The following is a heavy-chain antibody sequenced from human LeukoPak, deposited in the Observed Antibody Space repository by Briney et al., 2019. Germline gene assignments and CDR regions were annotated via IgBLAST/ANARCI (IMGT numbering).Heavy chain of an antibody. D-gene: IGHD2-15*01. Sequence: PGGSLRLSCAASGFTFDDYAMHWVRQAPGKGLEWVSGISWNSGSIGYADSVKGRFTISRDNAKNSLYLQMNSLRVEDTAVYYCARPSFPSREVVVAADYWGQGTLVTVSS. CDR1: GFTFDDYA. CDR3: ARPSFPSREVVVAADY. CDR2: ISWNSGSI. V-gene: IGHV3-9*01. J-gene: IGHJ4*02.